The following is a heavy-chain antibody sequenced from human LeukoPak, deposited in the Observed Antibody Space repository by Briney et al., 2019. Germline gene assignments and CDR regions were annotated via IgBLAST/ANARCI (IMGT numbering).Heavy chain of an antibody. J-gene: IGHJ3*02. CDR3: ARVDSAMASGDAFDI. CDR2: INPSGGST. V-gene: IGHV1-46*03. D-gene: IGHD5-18*01. Sequence: GASVKVSCKASGYTFTSYYMHWVRQAPGQGLEWMGIINPSGGSTSYAQKFQGRVTITRDTSTSTVYMELSSLRSEDTAVYYCARVDSAMASGDAFDIWGQGTMVTVSS. CDR1: GYTFTSYY.